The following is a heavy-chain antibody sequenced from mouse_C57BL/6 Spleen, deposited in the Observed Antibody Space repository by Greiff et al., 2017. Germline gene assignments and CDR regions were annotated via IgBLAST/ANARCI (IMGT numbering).Heavy chain of an antibody. V-gene: IGHV1-19*01. CDR3: ARWATMATEGFAY. Sequence: EVQLQQSGPVLVKPGASVKMSCKASGYTFTDYYMNWVKQSHGKSLEWIGVINPYNGGTSYNQKFKGKAKLTVDKSSSTAYMELNSLTSEDSAVYYCARWATMATEGFAYWGQGTLVTLSA. CDR1: GYTFTDYY. D-gene: IGHD2-1*01. J-gene: IGHJ3*01. CDR2: INPYNGGT.